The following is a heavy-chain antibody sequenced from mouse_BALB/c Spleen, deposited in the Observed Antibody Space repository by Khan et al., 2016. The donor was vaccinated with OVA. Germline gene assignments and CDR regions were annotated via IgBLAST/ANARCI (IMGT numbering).Heavy chain of an antibody. V-gene: IGHV14-1*02. J-gene: IGHJ3*01. CDR3: ARRCYGNYWFAY. CDR2: IDPENGNT. CDR1: GFNIKDYY. Sequence: VQLQQSGAELVRPGALVKLSCKASGFNIKDYYMIWVKQRPEQGLEWIGWIDPENGNTIYDPKFQGKASITADTSSNTAYLQLRSLTFEDTAVYYCARRCYGNYWFAYWGQGTLVTVSA. D-gene: IGHD2-1*01.